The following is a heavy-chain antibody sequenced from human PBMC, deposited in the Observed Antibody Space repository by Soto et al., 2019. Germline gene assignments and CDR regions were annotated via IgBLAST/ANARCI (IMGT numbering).Heavy chain of an antibody. V-gene: IGHV1-2*02. CDR1: GYTFTGYY. CDR3: ARARVAATRPRFDP. CDR2: MNPNNGDA. Sequence: QVQLVQSGAEEKKPGASVKVSCKASGYTFTGYYINWVRQAPGQGLEWMGWMNPNNGDAKYAPKFHGRVNMTRDTSTTTAYLELTGLRSDDTATFYCARARVAATRPRFDPWGQGTLVSVSS. D-gene: IGHD2-15*01. J-gene: IGHJ5*02.